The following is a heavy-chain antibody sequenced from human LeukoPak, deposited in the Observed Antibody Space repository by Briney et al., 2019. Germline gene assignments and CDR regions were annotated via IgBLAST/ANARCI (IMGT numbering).Heavy chain of an antibody. J-gene: IGHJ4*02. CDR1: GYTFTSYA. Sequence: ASVKVSCKASGYTFTSYAMHWVRQAPGQRLEWMGWINAGNGNTKYSQKFQGRVTITRDTSASTAYMELSSLRSEDTAVYYCARRAAYDSSGYYGPGYFDYWGQGTLVTVCS. CDR3: ARRAAYDSSGYYGPGYFDY. D-gene: IGHD3-22*01. V-gene: IGHV1-3*01. CDR2: INAGNGNT.